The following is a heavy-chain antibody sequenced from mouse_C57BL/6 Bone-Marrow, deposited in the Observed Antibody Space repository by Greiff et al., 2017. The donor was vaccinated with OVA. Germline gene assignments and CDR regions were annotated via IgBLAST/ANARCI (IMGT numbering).Heavy chain of an antibody. CDR2: IVPGSGST. CDR3: ARRPLYHWYFDV. V-gene: IGHV1-75*01. Sequence: QVQLKQSGPELVKPGASVKISCKASGYTFTDYYINWVKQRPGQGLEWIGWIVPGSGSTYYNEKCQGKATLPVDKSSSTAYMLRSSLTSEDSAVYVCARRPLYHWYFDVWGTGTTVTVSS. CDR1: GYTFTDYY. J-gene: IGHJ1*03.